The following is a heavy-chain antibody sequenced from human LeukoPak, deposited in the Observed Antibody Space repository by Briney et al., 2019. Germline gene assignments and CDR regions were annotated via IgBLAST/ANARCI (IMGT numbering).Heavy chain of an antibody. CDR2: ISAYNGNT. J-gene: IGHJ4*02. V-gene: IGHV1-18*01. CDR3: ATGYYDSSGYSPFGDY. D-gene: IGHD3-22*01. Sequence: ASVKVSCKASGYTFTSYGISWVRQAPGQGLEWMGWISAYNGNTNYAQKLQGRVTMTTDTSTSTAYMELRSLRSDDTAVYYCATGYYDSSGYSPFGDYWGQGTLVTVSS. CDR1: GYTFTSYG.